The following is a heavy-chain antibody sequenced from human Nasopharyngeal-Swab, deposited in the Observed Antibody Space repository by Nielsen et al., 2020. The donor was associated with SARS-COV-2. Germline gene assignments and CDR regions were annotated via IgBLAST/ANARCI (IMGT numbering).Heavy chain of an antibody. Sequence: ASVNVSCKASGYTFTSYAMHWVRQAPGQRLEWMGWINAGNGNTKYSQKFQGRVTITRDTSASTAYMELSSLRSEDTAVYYCARVEAGYSSGGPYYYYGMDVWGQGTTVTVSS. CDR3: ARVEAGYSSGGPYYYYGMDV. CDR2: INAGNGNT. CDR1: GYTFTSYA. J-gene: IGHJ6*02. V-gene: IGHV1-3*01. D-gene: IGHD6-19*01.